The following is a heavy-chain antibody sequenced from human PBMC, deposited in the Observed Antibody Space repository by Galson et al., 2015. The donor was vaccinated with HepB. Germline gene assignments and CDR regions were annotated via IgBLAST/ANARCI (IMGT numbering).Heavy chain of an antibody. CDR3: ARAGGGYSSDY. Sequence: SLRLSCAASGFTFGDYVMSWFRQARGKGLEWLGFIRSKTYGGTAEYAASVKGRFTISRDDSKSIAYLQMNSLKTEDTTVYYCARAGGGYSSDYWGQGTLVTVSS. V-gene: IGHV3-49*03. J-gene: IGHJ4*02. D-gene: IGHD5-18*01. CDR2: IRSKTYGGTA. CDR1: GFTFGDYV.